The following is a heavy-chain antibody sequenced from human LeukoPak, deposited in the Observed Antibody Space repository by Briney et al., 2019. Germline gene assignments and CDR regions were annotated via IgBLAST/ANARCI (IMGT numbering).Heavy chain of an antibody. CDR2: IIPIFGIA. J-gene: IGHJ4*02. D-gene: IGHD6-19*01. Sequence: SVKVSCKASGGTFSSYAIGWVRQAPGQGLEWMGRIIPIFGIANYAQKFQGRVTITADKSTSTAYMELSSLRSEDTAVYYCTRAEGSIAVAGTLDYWGQGTLVTVSS. CDR3: TRAEGSIAVAGTLDY. CDR1: GGTFSSYA. V-gene: IGHV1-69*04.